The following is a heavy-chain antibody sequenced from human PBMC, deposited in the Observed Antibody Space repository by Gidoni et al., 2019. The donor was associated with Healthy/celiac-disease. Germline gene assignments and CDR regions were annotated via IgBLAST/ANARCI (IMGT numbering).Heavy chain of an antibody. CDR3: ARGRGTMVRGVFAAH. CDR2: INHSGST. D-gene: IGHD3-10*01. J-gene: IGHJ4*02. Sequence: QVQLQQWGAGLLKPSETLSLTCAVYGGSFSGYYWSWIRQPPGKGLEWIGEINHSGSTNYNPSLKSRVTISVDTSKNQFSLKLSSVTAADTAVYYCARGRGTMVRGVFAAHWGQGTLVTVSS. V-gene: IGHV4-34*01. CDR1: GGSFSGYY.